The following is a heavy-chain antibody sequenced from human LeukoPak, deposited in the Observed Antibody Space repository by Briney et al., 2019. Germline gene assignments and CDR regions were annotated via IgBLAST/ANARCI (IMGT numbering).Heavy chain of an antibody. D-gene: IGHD3-22*01. CDR1: GGSISSGSYY. V-gene: IGHV4-61*02. Sequence: SQTLSLTCTVSGGSISSGSYYWSWIRQPAGKGLEWIGRIYTSGSTNYNPSLKSRVTISVDTSKNQFSLKLSSVTAADTAVYYCAREGCDSSGYYCLGAFDIWGQGTMVTVSS. CDR3: AREGCDSSGYYCLGAFDI. CDR2: IYTSGST. J-gene: IGHJ3*02.